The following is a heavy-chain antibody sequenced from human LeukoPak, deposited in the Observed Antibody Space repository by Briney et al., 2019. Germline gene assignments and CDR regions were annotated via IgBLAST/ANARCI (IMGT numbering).Heavy chain of an antibody. V-gene: IGHV3-74*01. D-gene: IGHD6-13*01. CDR3: VRSWGSSRYWFDY. CDR2: IKGDGSNT. J-gene: IGHJ4*02. CDR1: GFTFTSYW. Sequence: GGSLRLSCAASGFTFTSYWMHWVRQAPGKGLVWVSRIKGDGSNTNYADSVKGRFTISRDNAKNTVYLQMNSLRDEDTAVYYCVRSWGSSRYWFDYWGQGTLVTVSS.